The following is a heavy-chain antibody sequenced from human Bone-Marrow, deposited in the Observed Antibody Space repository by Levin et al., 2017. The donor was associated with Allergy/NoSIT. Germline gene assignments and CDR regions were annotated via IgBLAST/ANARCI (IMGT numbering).Heavy chain of an antibody. CDR1: GFIFSDYG. V-gene: IGHV3-33*01. CDR3: ACAGVTTGTDAFDI. CDR2: IWSDGSSQ. D-gene: IGHD4-11*01. Sequence: GGSLRLSCEASGFIFSDYGMHWVRQAPGKGLEWVALIWSDGSSQYYADSVKGRFTISRDNSNNTVFLQVNSLRAEDTAVYYCACAGVTTGTDAFDIWGQGTWVTVSS. J-gene: IGHJ3*02.